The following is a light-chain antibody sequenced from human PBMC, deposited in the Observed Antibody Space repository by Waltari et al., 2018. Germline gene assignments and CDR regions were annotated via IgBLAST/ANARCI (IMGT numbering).Light chain of an antibody. CDR2: DVS. V-gene: IGLV2-14*03. J-gene: IGLJ2*01. CDR1: SSDVGGYNY. Sequence: HSALTQPASVSGSPGQSIPISCPGTSSDVGGYNYVSWYQHHPGEAPKLMIYDVSNRPSEVSNRFSGSKSGNTASLIISGLQAEDEADYYCSSYSSSSTLVFGGGTKVTVL. CDR3: SSYSSSSTLV.